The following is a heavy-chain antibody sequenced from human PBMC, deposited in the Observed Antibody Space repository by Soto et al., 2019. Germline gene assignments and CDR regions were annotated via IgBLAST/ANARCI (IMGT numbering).Heavy chain of an antibody. Sequence: GESLKISCKGSGYSFTSYWIGWVRQMPGKGLEWMGIIYPGDSDTRYSPSFQGQVTISADKSISTAYLQWSSLKASDTAMYYCARLCTGSTSCYTYYYYGMDVWGQGATVTVSS. CDR3: ARLCTGSTSCYTYYYYGMDV. CDR1: GYSFTSYW. D-gene: IGHD2-2*01. CDR2: IYPGDSDT. J-gene: IGHJ6*02. V-gene: IGHV5-51*01.